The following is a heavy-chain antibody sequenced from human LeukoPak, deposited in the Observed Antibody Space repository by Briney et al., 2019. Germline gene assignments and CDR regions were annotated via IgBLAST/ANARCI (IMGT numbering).Heavy chain of an antibody. V-gene: IGHV3-30*04. CDR3: ARAPLWFGPSND. D-gene: IGHD3-10*01. J-gene: IGHJ4*02. Sequence: PGGSLRLSCAASGFTSSSYAMHWVRQAPGKGLEWVAVISYDGSNKYYADSVKGRFTISRDNSKNTLYLQMNSLRAEDTAVYYCARAPLWFGPSNDWGQGTLVTVSS. CDR1: GFTSSSYA. CDR2: ISYDGSNK.